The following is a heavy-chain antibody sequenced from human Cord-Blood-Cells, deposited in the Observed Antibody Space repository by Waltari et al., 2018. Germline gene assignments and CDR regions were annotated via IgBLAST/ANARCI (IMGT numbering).Heavy chain of an antibody. CDR3: ARSIRLPTVTTYYYYYGMDV. J-gene: IGHJ6*02. CDR2: INSDGSST. CDR1: GFTFSSYW. Sequence: EVQLVESGGGLVQPGGSLRLSCAASGFTFSSYWMHWVRQAPGKGLVWVSRINSDGSSTSYADSVKGRFTSSRANAKNTLYLQMNSLRAEDTAVYYCARSIRLPTVTTYYYYYGMDVWGQGTTVTVSS. V-gene: IGHV3-74*01. D-gene: IGHD4-17*01.